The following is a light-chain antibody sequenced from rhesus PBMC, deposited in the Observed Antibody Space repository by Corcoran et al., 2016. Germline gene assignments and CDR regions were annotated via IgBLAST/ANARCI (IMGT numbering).Light chain of an antibody. Sequence: DIQMSQSPSSLSASVGDRVTITCRASKGIRSYLNWYKQKPGKAPKLLIYYTNSLASGVPSRFSGSGYGTEFTLTISSLQPEDFATYYCQQGNSNPLTFGGGTRVELK. V-gene: IGKV1-32*02. J-gene: IGKJ4*01. CDR3: QQGNSNPLT. CDR1: KGIRSY. CDR2: YTN.